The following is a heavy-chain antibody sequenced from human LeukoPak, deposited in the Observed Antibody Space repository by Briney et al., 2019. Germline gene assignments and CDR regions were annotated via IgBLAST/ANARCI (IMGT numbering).Heavy chain of an antibody. CDR1: GGSFSGYY. J-gene: IGHJ4*02. Sequence: SETLSLTCAVYGGSFSGYYWSWIRQPPGKRLEWIGEINHSGSTNYNPSLKSRVTISVDTSKNQFSLKLSSVTAADTAVYYCAREEIQLWYVRDYWGQGTLVTVSS. CDR2: INHSGST. CDR3: AREEIQLWYVRDY. V-gene: IGHV4-34*01. D-gene: IGHD5-18*01.